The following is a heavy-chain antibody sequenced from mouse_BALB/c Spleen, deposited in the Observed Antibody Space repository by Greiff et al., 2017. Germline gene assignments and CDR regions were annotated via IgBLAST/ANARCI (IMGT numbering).Heavy chain of an antibody. V-gene: IGHV14-4*02. J-gene: IGHJ3*01. D-gene: IGHD1-1*01. CDR3: NRYYYGSSGAY. Sequence: VQLQQSGAELVRSGASVKLSCTASGFNIKDYYMHWVKQRPEQGLEWIGWIDPENGDTEYAPKFQGKATMTADTSSNTAYLQLSSLTSEDTAVYYCNRYYYGSSGAYWGQGTLVTVSA. CDR2: IDPENGDT. CDR1: GFNIKDYY.